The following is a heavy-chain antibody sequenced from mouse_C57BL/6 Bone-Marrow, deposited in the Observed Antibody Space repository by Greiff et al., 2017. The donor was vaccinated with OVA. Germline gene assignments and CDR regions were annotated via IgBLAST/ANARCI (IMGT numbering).Heavy chain of an antibody. Sequence: VQLQESGPGLVAPSQSLSITCTVSGFSLTSYGVHWVRQPPGKGLEWLVVIWSDGSTPYNSALKSRLSISKDNSKSQVFLKMNSHQTDDTAMYYCARQGGLRRGMDYWGKGTSVTVSS. D-gene: IGHD2-4*01. CDR3: ARQGGLRRGMDY. CDR1: GFSLTSYG. V-gene: IGHV2-6-1*01. J-gene: IGHJ4*01. CDR2: IWSDGST.